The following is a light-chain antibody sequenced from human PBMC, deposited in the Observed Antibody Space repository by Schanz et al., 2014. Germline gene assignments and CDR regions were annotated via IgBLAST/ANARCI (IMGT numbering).Light chain of an antibody. CDR2: NNY. CDR3: SAWDDSLSGPV. V-gene: IGLV1-47*02. Sequence: QSVLTQPPSASGTPGQRVTISCSGSSSNIGSNYVYWYQHLPGTAPKLLIYNNYQRPSGVPDRFSGSKSGTSVSLAISGLQSEDEADYYCSAWDDSLSGPVFGGGTKLTVL. CDR1: SSNIGSNY. J-gene: IGLJ2*01.